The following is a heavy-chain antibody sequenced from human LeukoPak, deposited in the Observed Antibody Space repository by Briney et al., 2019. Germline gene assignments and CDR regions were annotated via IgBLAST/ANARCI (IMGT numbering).Heavy chain of an antibody. J-gene: IGHJ2*01. V-gene: IGHV1-3*03. D-gene: IGHD3-22*01. CDR3: ARENYYDSSQRYFDL. Sequence: GASVKVSCKASGYTFTSYAMHWVRQAPGQRLEWMGWINAGNGNTKYSQEFQGRVTITRDTSASTAYTELSSLRSEDMAVYYCARENYYDSSQRYFDLWGRGTLVTVSS. CDR2: INAGNGNT. CDR1: GYTFTSYA.